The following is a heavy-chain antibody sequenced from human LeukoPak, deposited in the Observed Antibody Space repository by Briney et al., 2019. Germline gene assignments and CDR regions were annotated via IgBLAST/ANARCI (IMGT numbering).Heavy chain of an antibody. CDR1: GGSFSGYY. V-gene: IGHV4-34*01. CDR2: INHSGST. CDR3: ARAPDTAMIDY. D-gene: IGHD5-18*01. Sequence: SETLSLTCAVYGGSFSGYYWSWIRQPPGKGLEWIGEINHSGSTNYNPSLKSRVTISVDTSKSQFSLKLSSVTAADTAVYYCARAPDTAMIDYWGQGTLVTVSS. J-gene: IGHJ4*02.